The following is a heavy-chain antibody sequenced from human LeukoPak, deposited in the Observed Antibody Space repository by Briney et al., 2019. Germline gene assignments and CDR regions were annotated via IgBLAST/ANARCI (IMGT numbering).Heavy chain of an antibody. Sequence: SETLSLTCTVSGGSISSSSYYWGWIRQPPGKGLEWIGSIYYSGSTYYNPSLKSRVTISVDTSKNQFSLKLSSVTAADTAVYYCASRQRGYSYGYENYWGQGTLVTVSS. CDR3: ASRQRGYSYGYENY. CDR1: GGSISSSSYY. D-gene: IGHD5-18*01. J-gene: IGHJ4*02. V-gene: IGHV4-39*01. CDR2: IYYSGST.